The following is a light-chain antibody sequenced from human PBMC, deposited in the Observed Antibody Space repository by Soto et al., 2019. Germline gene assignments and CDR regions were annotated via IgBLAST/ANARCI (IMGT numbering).Light chain of an antibody. V-gene: IGLV4-69*01. J-gene: IGLJ3*02. CDR1: SGHNSYA. Sequence: QPVLTQPPSASASLGASVKLTCTLSSGHNSYAIAWHQQQPEKGPRYLMKLNSDGSHSKGDGIPDRFSGSSSGAERYLTISSLQSEDEADYYCQTWSTDIRVFGGGTKRTVL. CDR2: LNSDGSH. CDR3: QTWSTDIRV.